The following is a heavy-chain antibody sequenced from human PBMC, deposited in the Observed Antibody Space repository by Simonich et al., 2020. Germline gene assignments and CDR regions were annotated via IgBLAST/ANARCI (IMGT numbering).Heavy chain of an antibody. J-gene: IGHJ3*02. Sequence: QVQLVQSGAEVKKPGSSVKVSCKASGYTFTCFYMHWGRQAPGHGFEWMVVSNTNIGGENYAQKLQGRVTMTRETSISTAYMELSRLRSDDTAVYYCARNGLVGILKAFDIWGQGTMVTVSS. CDR3: ARNGLVGILKAFDI. CDR1: GYTFTCFY. D-gene: IGHD2-21*01. CDR2: SNTNIGGE. V-gene: IGHV1-2*02.